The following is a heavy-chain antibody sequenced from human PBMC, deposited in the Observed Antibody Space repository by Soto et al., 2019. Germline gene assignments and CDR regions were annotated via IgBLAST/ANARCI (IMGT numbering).Heavy chain of an antibody. D-gene: IGHD2-2*03. Sequence: TLSLTCTVSGGSISSGGYYWSWIRQHPGKGLEWIGFFFNSGSTYYNPSLKSRVTISVDTFKIEFSLKVSFLTAADTALYYCASGYGSIDHWGQGTLVTVS. J-gene: IGHJ4*02. CDR2: FFNSGST. V-gene: IGHV4-31*03. CDR3: ASGYGSIDH. CDR1: GGSISSGGYY.